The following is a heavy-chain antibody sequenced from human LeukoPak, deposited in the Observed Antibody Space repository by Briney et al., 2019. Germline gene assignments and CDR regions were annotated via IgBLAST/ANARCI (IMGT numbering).Heavy chain of an antibody. V-gene: IGHV4-38-2*01. Sequence: PSETLSLTCAVSGYSISSGYYWGWIRQPPGKGLVWIGSIYHSGSTYYNPSLKSRVTISVDTSKNQFSLKLSSVTAADTAVYYCARQSGRIQLWLGYFDYWGQGTLVTVSS. CDR1: GYSISSGYY. CDR2: IYHSGST. J-gene: IGHJ4*02. D-gene: IGHD5-18*01. CDR3: ARQSGRIQLWLGYFDY.